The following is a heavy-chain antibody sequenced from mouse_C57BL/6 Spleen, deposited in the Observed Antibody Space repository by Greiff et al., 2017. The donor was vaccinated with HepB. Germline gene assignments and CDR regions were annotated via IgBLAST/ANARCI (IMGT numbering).Heavy chain of an antibody. V-gene: IGHV1-42*01. J-gene: IGHJ4*01. D-gene: IGHD4-1*01. CDR1: GYSFTGYY. CDR3: ARYRSWDVEAMDY. Sequence: EVQLQQSGPELVKPGASVKISCKASGYSFTGYYMNWVKQSPEKSLEWIGEINPSTGGTTYNQKFKAKATLTVDKSSSTAYMQLKSLTSEDSAVYYCARYRSWDVEAMDYWGQGTSVTVSS. CDR2: INPSTGGT.